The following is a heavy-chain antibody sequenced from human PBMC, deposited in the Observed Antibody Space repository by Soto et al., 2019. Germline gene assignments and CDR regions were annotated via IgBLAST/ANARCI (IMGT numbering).Heavy chain of an antibody. V-gene: IGHV1-18*04. Sequence: QVQVMQSGAEVKKPGDSVKVSCKTSGYIFSDYGINWVRQAPGQGLEWMGWISGYSGNANLAQKFQGRVTMTTDKSTRTVYMESRRLRSDDTAVYYCAKRTSGTAWGESDYWGQGTLVTVSS. CDR2: ISGYSGNA. D-gene: IGHD3-10*01. J-gene: IGHJ4*02. CDR1: GYIFSDYG. CDR3: AKRTSGTAWGESDY.